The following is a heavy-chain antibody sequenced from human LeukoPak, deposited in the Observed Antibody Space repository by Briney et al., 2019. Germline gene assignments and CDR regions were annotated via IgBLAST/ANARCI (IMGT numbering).Heavy chain of an antibody. CDR3: ARERAVVRGVITLPAD. Sequence: GGSLRLSCAASGFTFSSYAMHWVRQAPGKGLEWVAVISYDGSNKYYADSVKGRFTISRDNSKNTLYLQMNSLRAEDTAVYYCARERAVVRGVITLPADWGQGTLATVSS. D-gene: IGHD3-10*01. CDR1: GFTFSSYA. CDR2: ISYDGSNK. J-gene: IGHJ4*02. V-gene: IGHV3-30-3*01.